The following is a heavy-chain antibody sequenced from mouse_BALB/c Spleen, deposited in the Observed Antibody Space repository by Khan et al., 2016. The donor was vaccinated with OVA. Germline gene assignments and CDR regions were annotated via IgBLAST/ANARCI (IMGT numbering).Heavy chain of an antibody. J-gene: IGHJ4*01. CDR3: ARSNCDGSGLYAMDY. V-gene: IGHV1S41*01. D-gene: IGHD1-1*01. CDR2: IAPGSGSI. Sequence: DLVKPGASVKLSCKASDYTFTSYWINWIKQRPGQGLEWIGRIAPGSGSISYGEMFKDKTILTVDTSSRTAYIQVFSLSSEDSAVYFCARSNCDGSGLYAMDYWGQGTSVTVSS. CDR1: DYTFTSYW.